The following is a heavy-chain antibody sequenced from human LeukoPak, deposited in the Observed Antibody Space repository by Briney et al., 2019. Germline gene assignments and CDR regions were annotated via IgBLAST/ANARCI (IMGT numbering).Heavy chain of an antibody. CDR3: ARGVYSTAWDYYYGMDV. Sequence: PGGSLRLSCAASGFTFSSYEMNWVRQAPGKGLEWVSYISSSGSTIYYADSVKGRFTISRDSAKNSLYLQMDSLRAEDTAVYYCARGVYSTAWDYYYGMDVWGKGTTVTVSS. V-gene: IGHV3-48*03. D-gene: IGHD2/OR15-2a*01. CDR1: GFTFSSYE. CDR2: ISSSGSTI. J-gene: IGHJ6*04.